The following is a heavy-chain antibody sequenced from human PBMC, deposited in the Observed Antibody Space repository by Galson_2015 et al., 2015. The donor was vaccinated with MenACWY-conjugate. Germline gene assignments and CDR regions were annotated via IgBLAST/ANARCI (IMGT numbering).Heavy chain of an antibody. CDR2: IKSKNDGETT. J-gene: IGHJ4*02. Sequence: SLRLSCAASGFTFSNDWMNWVRQAPGKGLEWVGRIKSKNDGETTDYAAPVKGRFTISRDDSKNTLYLQMNSLKTEDTAVYDCTTDGSGPRDTDYWGQGTLVTVSS. CDR1: GFTFSNDW. D-gene: IGHD6-19*01. CDR3: TTDGSGPRDTDY. V-gene: IGHV3-15*07.